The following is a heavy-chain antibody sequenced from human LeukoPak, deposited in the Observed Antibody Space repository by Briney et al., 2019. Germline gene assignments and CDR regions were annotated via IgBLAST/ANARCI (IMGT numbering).Heavy chain of an antibody. V-gene: IGHV1-18*01. CDR2: ISVYNGNT. Sequence: GASVKVSCKASGYTFTSYGISWVRQAPGQGLEWMGWISVYNGNTKYTQKLQGRVTMTTDTSTSTAYMELRSLRSDDTAVYYCAREMGGTGTTILAERDDAFDIWGQGTMVTVSS. CDR1: GYTFTSYG. D-gene: IGHD1-1*01. J-gene: IGHJ3*02. CDR3: AREMGGTGTTILAERDDAFDI.